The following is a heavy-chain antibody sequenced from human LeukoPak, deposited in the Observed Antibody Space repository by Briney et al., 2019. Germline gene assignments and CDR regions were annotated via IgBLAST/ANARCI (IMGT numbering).Heavy chain of an antibody. D-gene: IGHD1-7*01. CDR2: IRYDGSNK. CDR3: AKGGNSITGTRVAPFDP. J-gene: IGHJ5*02. Sequence: GGSLRLSCAASGFTFSSYSMNWVRQAPGKGLEWVAFIRYDGSNKYYADSVKGRFTISRDNSKNTLYLQMNSLRAEDTAVYYCAKGGNSITGTRVAPFDPWGQGTLVTVSS. CDR1: GFTFSSYS. V-gene: IGHV3-30*02.